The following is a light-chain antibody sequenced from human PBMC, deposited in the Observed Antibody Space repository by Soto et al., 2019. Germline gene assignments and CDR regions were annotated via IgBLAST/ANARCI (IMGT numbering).Light chain of an antibody. CDR3: QQYDDSGAQFT. CDR1: QTVRNSY. V-gene: IGKV3-20*01. CDR2: GTS. J-gene: IGKJ2*01. Sequence: LVLTQSPGTLSLSPGERATLSCRASQTVRNSYLAWYQQKLGQPPRLVLYGTSNMATGIPARFSGRGSGTDFSLIISGLEPEDAAMYFCQQYDDSGAQFTFGQGTKLEIK.